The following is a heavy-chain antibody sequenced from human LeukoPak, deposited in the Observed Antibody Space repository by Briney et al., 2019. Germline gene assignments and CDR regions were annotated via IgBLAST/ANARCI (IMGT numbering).Heavy chain of an antibody. CDR1: AFTSSNYA. J-gene: IGHJ4*02. D-gene: IGHD1-26*01. V-gene: IGHV3-23*01. CDR2: ISGSIGGT. Sequence: GGSLRLSCAASAFTSSNYAMSWVRQAPGKGLEWVSPISGSIGGTSYAAYVKGRFSISRDNSKNTIYLQMNSLRAEDTAVYYCAKGPVSAIVGATSLDYWGQGTLVTVSS. CDR3: AKGPVSAIVGATSLDY.